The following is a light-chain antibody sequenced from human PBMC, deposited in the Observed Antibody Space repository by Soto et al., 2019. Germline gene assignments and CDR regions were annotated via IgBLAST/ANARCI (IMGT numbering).Light chain of an antibody. CDR1: QGVSRY. J-gene: IGKJ3*01. CDR3: QQHNVYPLT. CDR2: AAS. Sequence: DIQLTQSPSFLSASVGDRVTITCRASQGVSRYLAWYQQNPGQAPKPLIYAASSLQSGVPSRFSGSGSGTEFTLTISSLQPEDFATYYCQQHNVYPLTFGPGTKVDIK. V-gene: IGKV1-9*01.